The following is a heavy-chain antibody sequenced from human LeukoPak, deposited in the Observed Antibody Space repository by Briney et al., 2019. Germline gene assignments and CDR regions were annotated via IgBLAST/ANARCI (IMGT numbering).Heavy chain of an antibody. V-gene: IGHV3-21*01. CDR3: ARKKRYCTNGVCYTVTDY. J-gene: IGHJ4*02. D-gene: IGHD2-8*01. CDR1: GFTFSSYS. CDR2: ISSSSSYI. Sequence: PGGSLRLSCAASGFTFSSYSMNWVRQAPGKGLEWVSSISSSSSYIYYADSVKGRFTISRDNAKNSLYLQMSSLRAKDTAVYYCARKKRYCTNGVCYTVTDYWGQGTLVTVSS.